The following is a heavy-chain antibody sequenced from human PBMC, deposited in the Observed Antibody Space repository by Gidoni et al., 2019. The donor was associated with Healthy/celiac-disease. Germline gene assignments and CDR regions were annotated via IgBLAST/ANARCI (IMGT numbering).Heavy chain of an antibody. J-gene: IGHJ3*02. CDR3: ARQQRGYLVAFDI. V-gene: IGHV4-59*08. CDR1: VRSISSYY. D-gene: IGHD5-18*01. CDR2: IYSSGST. Sequence: QVQLQESGPGLVKPSETLSLTCTVSVRSISSYYWSWIRQPPGKGLEWIGYIYSSGSTNYNPSLKSRVTISVDTSKNQFSLKLNSVTAADTDMYYCARQQRGYLVAFDIWGQGTMVTVSS.